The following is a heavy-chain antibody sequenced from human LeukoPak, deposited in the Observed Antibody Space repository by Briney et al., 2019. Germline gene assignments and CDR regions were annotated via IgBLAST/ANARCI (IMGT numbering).Heavy chain of an antibody. CDR3: ARGIVVVPAAILVPDYYYYMDV. CDR2: MNPNSGNT. J-gene: IGHJ6*03. V-gene: IGHV1-8*01. Sequence: ASVEVSCKASGYTFTSYDINWVRQAAGQGLEWMGWMNPNSGNTGYAQKFQGRVTMTRNTSIITAYMELSSLRSEDTAVYYCARGIVVVPAAILVPDYYYYMDVWGKGTTVTVSS. D-gene: IGHD2-2*02. CDR1: GYTFTSYD.